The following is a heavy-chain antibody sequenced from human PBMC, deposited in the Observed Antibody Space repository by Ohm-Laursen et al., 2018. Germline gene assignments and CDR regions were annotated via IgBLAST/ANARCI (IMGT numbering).Heavy chain of an antibody. CDR3: ARGPPARTFYYESSGYAFDY. CDR1: GFTVSSYE. CDR2: VSNSGSAI. D-gene: IGHD3-22*01. J-gene: IGHJ4*02. Sequence: SLRLSCAAPGFTVSSYEMSWVRQAPGMGLEWVSHVSNSGSAIRYADSVKGRFTVSRDNAKNSLYLQMISLRAEDTAVYYCARGPPARTFYYESSGYAFDYWGQGTLVTVSS. V-gene: IGHV3-48*03.